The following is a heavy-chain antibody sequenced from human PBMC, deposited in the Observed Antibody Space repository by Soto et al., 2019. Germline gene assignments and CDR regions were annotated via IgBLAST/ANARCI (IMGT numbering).Heavy chain of an antibody. CDR3: AKEPDSSGYYSAAEH. V-gene: IGHV3-30*18. D-gene: IGHD3-22*01. Sequence: GGSLRLSCAASCFTFSSYGMHWFRQSPGKGLEWVAVISYDGSNKYYADSVKGRFTISRDNSKNTLYLQMNSLRAEDTAVYYCAKEPDSSGYYSAAEHLGQGTLVIVSS. CDR2: ISYDGSNK. CDR1: CFTFSSYG. J-gene: IGHJ4*02.